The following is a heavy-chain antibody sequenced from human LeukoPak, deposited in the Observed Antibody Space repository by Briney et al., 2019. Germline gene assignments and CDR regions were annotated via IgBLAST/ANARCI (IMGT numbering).Heavy chain of an antibody. D-gene: IGHD4/OR15-4a*01. Sequence: GESLKISCKGSGYIFANYWIAGVRQMPGKGLEWMGIIYPDDSDTRYSPSFHGQVTISADKSISTAYLQWSSLKASDTAVYYCARLSLGGANSFDHWGQGTLVTVSS. CDR3: ARLSLGGANSFDH. J-gene: IGHJ4*02. V-gene: IGHV5-51*01. CDR1: GYIFANYW. CDR2: IYPDDSDT.